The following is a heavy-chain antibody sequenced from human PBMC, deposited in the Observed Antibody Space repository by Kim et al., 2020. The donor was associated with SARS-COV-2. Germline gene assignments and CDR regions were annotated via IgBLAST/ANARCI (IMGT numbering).Heavy chain of an antibody. Sequence: KYYADSVKGRFTISRDNSKNTLYLQMNSLRAEDTAVYYCANLDDYGDHDYWGQGTLVTVSS. D-gene: IGHD4-17*01. J-gene: IGHJ4*02. V-gene: IGHV3-30*02. CDR3: ANLDDYGDHDY. CDR2: K.